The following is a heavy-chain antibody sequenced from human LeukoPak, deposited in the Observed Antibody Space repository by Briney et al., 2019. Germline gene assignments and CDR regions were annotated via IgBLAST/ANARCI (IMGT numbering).Heavy chain of an antibody. J-gene: IGHJ4*02. Sequence: GGSLRLSCAASGFTFSSYSMNWVRQAPGKGLEWVSYISSSSSTIYYADSVKGRFTISRDNAKNSLYLQMNSLRAEHTAVYYCARKIAVAGKGGYFDYWGQGTLVTVSS. CDR3: ARKIAVAGKGGYFDY. CDR2: ISSSSSTI. V-gene: IGHV3-48*04. D-gene: IGHD6-19*01. CDR1: GFTFSSYS.